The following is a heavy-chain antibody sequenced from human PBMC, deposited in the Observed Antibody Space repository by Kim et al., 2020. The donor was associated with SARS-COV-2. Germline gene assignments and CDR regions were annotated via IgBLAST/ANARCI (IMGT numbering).Heavy chain of an antibody. CDR1: GGSISSGGYS. CDR3: ARGGGSGSNDVSFDY. Sequence: TLSLTCAVSGGSISSGGYSWSWIRQPPGKGLEWIGYIYHSGSTYYNPSLKSRVTISVDRSKNQFSLQPSSVTAADTAVYYCARGGGSGSNDVSFDYWGQGTLVTVSS. J-gene: IGHJ4*02. CDR2: IYHSGST. V-gene: IGHV4-30-2*01. D-gene: IGHD1-26*01.